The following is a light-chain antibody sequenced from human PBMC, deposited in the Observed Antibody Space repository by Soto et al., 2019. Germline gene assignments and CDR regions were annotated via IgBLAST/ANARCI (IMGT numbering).Light chain of an antibody. CDR3: QQSYLTPLT. V-gene: IGKV1-39*01. J-gene: IGKJ4*01. CDR2: AAS. Sequence: DIPMTQSPSSLSASVGDRLTITCRASQSISSYLHWYQQKPGKAPKLLIYAASRLQSGVPSRFSGSGSGTDFTLTISSLQPEDFAVYFCQQSYLTPLTFGGGTKVEIK. CDR1: QSISSY.